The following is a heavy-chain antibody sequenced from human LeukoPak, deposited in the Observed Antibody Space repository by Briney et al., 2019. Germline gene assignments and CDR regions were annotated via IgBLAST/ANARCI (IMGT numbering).Heavy chain of an antibody. Sequence: GASVKVSCKASGYTFTSYDINWVRQAPGQGLEWMGWMNPNSGNTGYAQKFQGRVTITRNTSISTAYMELSSLRSEDTAVYYCARPGYSSGRYNYWGQGTLVTVSS. J-gene: IGHJ4*02. CDR2: MNPNSGNT. D-gene: IGHD6-19*01. CDR1: GYTFTSYD. CDR3: ARPGYSSGRYNY. V-gene: IGHV1-8*03.